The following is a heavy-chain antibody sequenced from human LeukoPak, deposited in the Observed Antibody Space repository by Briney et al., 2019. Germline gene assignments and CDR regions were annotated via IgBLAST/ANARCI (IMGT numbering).Heavy chain of an antibody. J-gene: IGHJ4*02. D-gene: IGHD5-18*01. Sequence: ASVTVSCKASGFTFTGYYLNWGRQAPRQGLEWMGWIDPNSGGTNSAEKFQGRGTITRATSTSTAYMEPRSMRSEDTAVYYCATTADTADYGGQARLVTASS. CDR2: IDPNSGGT. CDR3: ATTADTADY. V-gene: IGHV1-2*02. CDR1: GFTFTGYY.